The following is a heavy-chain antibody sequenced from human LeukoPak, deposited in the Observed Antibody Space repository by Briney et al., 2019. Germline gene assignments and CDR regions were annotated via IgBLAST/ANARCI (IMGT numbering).Heavy chain of an antibody. V-gene: IGHV1-69*06. Sequence: ASVKVSCKASGYTFPTYGISWVRQAPGQGLEWMGGIIPIFGTANYAQKFQGRVTITADKSTSTAYMELSSLRSEDTAVYYCARGVLLRYFDWLGYYMDVWGKGTTVTVSS. CDR2: IIPIFGTA. J-gene: IGHJ6*03. D-gene: IGHD3-9*01. CDR3: ARGVLLRYFDWLGYYMDV. CDR1: GYTFPTYG.